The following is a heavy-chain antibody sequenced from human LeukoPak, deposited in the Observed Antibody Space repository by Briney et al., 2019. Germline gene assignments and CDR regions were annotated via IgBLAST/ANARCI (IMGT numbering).Heavy chain of an antibody. J-gene: IGHJ3*02. V-gene: IGHV4-61*01. D-gene: IGHD3-22*01. CDR2: IYYTGST. CDR3: ARNYYDSSGYYLFDAFDI. CDR1: GDSVSSGYYY. Sequence: PSETLSLTCTVSGDSVSSGYYYWSWIRQPPGKGLEWIGNIYYTGSTNYSPSLKSRVTISVDTSKNQFSLKLNSVTAADMAVYYCARNYYDSSGYYLFDAFDIWGQGTMVTVSS.